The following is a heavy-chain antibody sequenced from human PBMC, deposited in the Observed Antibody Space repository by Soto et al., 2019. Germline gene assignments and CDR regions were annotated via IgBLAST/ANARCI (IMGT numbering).Heavy chain of an antibody. CDR3: AKVIAAGGIDN. V-gene: IGHV3-23*01. J-gene: IGHJ4*02. CDR1: GFTFNNYA. CDR2: ISGSGGGDNT. D-gene: IGHD6-13*01. Sequence: EVQLLESGGGLVQPGGSLRLSCAASGFTFNNYAMSWVRQAPGKGLEWVSAISGSGGGDNTYYADSAKGRFTISRDNSKNTLYLQMNSLRAEDTAVYYCAKVIAAGGIDNWGQGTLVTFSS.